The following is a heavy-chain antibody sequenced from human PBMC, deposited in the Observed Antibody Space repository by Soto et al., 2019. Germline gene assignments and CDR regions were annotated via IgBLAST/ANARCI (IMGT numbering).Heavy chain of an antibody. CDR2: IYSGGSI. CDR3: XXXXXXXXXXY. Sequence: QVQLQESGPGLVKPSQTLSLTCIVSGGSISNVNDCWSWMRQRPDKGLEWMGHIYSGGSITNNTSLTSXGTISXDTSXNKCXXXXXXXXXXXXXXXXXXXXXXXXXXXYWGQGTLVTVSS. V-gene: IGHV4-30-4*01. CDR1: GGSISNVNDC. J-gene: IGHJ4*02.